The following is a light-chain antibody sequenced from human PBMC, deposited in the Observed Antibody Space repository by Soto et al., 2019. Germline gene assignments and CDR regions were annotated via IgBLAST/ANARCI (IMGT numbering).Light chain of an antibody. Sequence: QSVLTQPPSASGSPGQSVTISRTGTSSDVGAYIFVSWYQQHPGKAPKLMIYDVNRRPSGVPDRFSGSKSGNSASLTVSGLQAEDEADYYCVSFAGGTYVFGTGTKVTVL. CDR3: VSFAGGTYV. V-gene: IGLV2-8*01. CDR1: SSDVGAYIF. J-gene: IGLJ1*01. CDR2: DVN.